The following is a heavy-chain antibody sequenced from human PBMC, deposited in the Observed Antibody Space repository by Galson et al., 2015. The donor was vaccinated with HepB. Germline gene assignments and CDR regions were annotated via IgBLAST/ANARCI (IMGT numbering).Heavy chain of an antibody. CDR1: GGTFSSYA. D-gene: IGHD1-26*01. CDR2: IIPIFGTA. Sequence: SVKVSCKASGGTFSSYAISWVRQAPGQGLEWMGGIIPIFGTANYAQKFQGRVTITADKSTSTAYMELSSLRSEDTAVYYCARDGSIVPRYNWFDPWGQGTLVTVSS. J-gene: IGHJ5*02. V-gene: IGHV1-69*06. CDR3: ARDGSIVPRYNWFDP.